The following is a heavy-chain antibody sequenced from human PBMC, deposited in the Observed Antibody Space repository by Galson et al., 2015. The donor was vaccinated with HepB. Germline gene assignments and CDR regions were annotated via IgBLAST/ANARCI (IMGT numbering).Heavy chain of an antibody. D-gene: IGHD1-1*01. Sequence: SLRLSCAASGFTFSSYSMNWVRQAPGKGLEWVSSISSSSYIYYADSVKGRFTISRDDAKNSLYLQMNSLRAGDTAVYYCARDRGTGPHDAFDIWGQGTMVTVSS. CDR1: GFTFSSYS. CDR2: ISSSSYI. V-gene: IGHV3-21*01. J-gene: IGHJ3*02. CDR3: ARDRGTGPHDAFDI.